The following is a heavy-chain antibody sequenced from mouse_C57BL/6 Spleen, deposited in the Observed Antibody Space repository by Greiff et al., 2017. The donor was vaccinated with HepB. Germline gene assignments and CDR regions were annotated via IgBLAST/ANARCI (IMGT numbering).Heavy chain of an antibody. V-gene: IGHV1-81*01. CDR2: IYPRSGNT. Sequence: QVQLQQSGAELARPGASVKLSCKASGYTFTSYGISWVKQRTGQGLEWIGEIYPRSGNTYYNEKFKGKATLTADKSSSTAYMELRSLTSEDSAVYFCERLFITTYYFDYWGQGTTLTVSS. D-gene: IGHD1-1*01. CDR1: GYTFTSYG. J-gene: IGHJ2*01. CDR3: ERLFITTYYFDY.